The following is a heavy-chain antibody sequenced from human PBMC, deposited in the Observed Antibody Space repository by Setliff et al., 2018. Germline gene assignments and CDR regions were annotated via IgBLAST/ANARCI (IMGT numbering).Heavy chain of an antibody. D-gene: IGHD6-13*01. CDR3: ATVEAITIAAAGTTIFDY. J-gene: IGHJ4*02. CDR1: GYTLTELS. Sequence: KVSCKVSGYTLTELSMHWVRQAPGKGLEWMGGFDPEDGETIYAQKFQGRVTMTEDTSTDTAYMELSSLRSEDTAVYYCATVEAITIAAAGTTIFDYWGQGTLVTVSS. CDR2: FDPEDGET. V-gene: IGHV1-24*01.